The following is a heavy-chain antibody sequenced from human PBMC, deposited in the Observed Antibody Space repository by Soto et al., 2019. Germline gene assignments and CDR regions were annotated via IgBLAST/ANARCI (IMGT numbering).Heavy chain of an antibody. CDR2: ISGSGGST. Sequence: EVQLLESGGGLVQPGGSLRLSCAASGFTFSSYAMSWVRQAPGKGLEWVSVISGSGGSTYYADSVKGRFTISRDNSKNTLYLQMNSLRAEDTAVYYCAKEYSSGTVTNRRFYYWGQGTLFTVAS. CDR1: GFTFSSYA. V-gene: IGHV3-23*01. D-gene: IGHD4-17*01. CDR3: AKEYSSGTVTNRRFYY. J-gene: IGHJ4*02.